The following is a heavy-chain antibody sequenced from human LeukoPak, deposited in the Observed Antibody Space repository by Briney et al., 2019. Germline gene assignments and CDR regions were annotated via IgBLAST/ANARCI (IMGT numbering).Heavy chain of an antibody. J-gene: IGHJ4*02. D-gene: IGHD5-18*01. CDR2: IIPILGIA. V-gene: IGHV1-69*04. Sequence: SVKVSCKASGGTFSSYTISWVRQAPGQGLEWMGRIIPILGIANYAQKFQGRVTITADKSTSTAYMELSSLRSEDTAVYYCARDPFGCSYGQRTNYFDYWGQGTLVTVSS. CDR1: GGTFSSYT. CDR3: ARDPFGCSYGQRTNYFDY.